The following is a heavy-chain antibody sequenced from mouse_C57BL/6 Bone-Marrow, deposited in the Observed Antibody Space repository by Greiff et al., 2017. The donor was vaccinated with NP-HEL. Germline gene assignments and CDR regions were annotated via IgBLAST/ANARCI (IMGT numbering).Heavy chain of an antibody. Sequence: VKLQESGAELVRPGASVTLSCKASGYTFTDYEMHWVKQTPVHGLEWIGAIDPETGGTAYNQKFKGKAILTADKSSSTAYMELRSLTSEDSAVYYCTRHPGLFDYWGQGTTLTVSS. CDR3: TRHPGLFDY. CDR2: IDPETGGT. CDR1: GYTFTDYE. J-gene: IGHJ2*01. V-gene: IGHV1-15*01.